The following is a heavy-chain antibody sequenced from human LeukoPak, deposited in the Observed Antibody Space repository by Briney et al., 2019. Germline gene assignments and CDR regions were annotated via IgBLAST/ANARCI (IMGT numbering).Heavy chain of an antibody. D-gene: IGHD2-15*01. Sequence: AESLKISCKGSGYSFTSYWIGWVRQTPGKGLEWMGIIFPGDSDRRYSPSFEGQVTISADKSISTAYLQWSSLKASDTALYYCARAFRCSGGRCYADYWGQGTQVTVSS. CDR3: ARAFRCSGGRCYADY. J-gene: IGHJ4*02. V-gene: IGHV5-51*01. CDR1: GYSFTSYW. CDR2: IFPGDSDR.